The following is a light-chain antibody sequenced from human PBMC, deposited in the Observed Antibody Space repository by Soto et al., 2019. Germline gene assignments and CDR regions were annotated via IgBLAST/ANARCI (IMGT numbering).Light chain of an antibody. CDR2: DVS. Sequence: QSVLTQPASGSGSPGQSITISCTGTSSDVGGYNYVSWYQQHPGKAPKLMIYDVSNRPSGVSNRFSGSKSGNTASLTTSGLQAEDEADYYSSSYTSSSTLYYVFGTGTKVTVL. CDR3: SSYTSSSTLYYV. J-gene: IGLJ1*01. CDR1: SSDVGGYNY. V-gene: IGLV2-14*01.